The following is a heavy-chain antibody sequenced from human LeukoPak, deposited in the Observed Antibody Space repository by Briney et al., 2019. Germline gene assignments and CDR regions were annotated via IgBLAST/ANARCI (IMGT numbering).Heavy chain of an antibody. CDR1: GFTVSSNY. CDR2: IYSGGST. CDR3: ARDSEYSSSFGVY. Sequence: SGGSLRLSCAASGFTVSSNYMSWVRQAPGKGLEWVSVIYSGGSTYYADSVKGRFTISRDNSKNTLYLQMNSLRAEDTAVYYCARDSEYSSSFGVYWGQGTLVTVSS. D-gene: IGHD6-6*01. J-gene: IGHJ4*02. V-gene: IGHV3-66*01.